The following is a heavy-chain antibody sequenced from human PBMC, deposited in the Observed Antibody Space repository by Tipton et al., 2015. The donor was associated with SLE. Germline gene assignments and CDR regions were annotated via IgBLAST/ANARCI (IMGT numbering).Heavy chain of an antibody. V-gene: IGHV4-59*01. J-gene: IGHJ4*02. Sequence: TLSLTCTVSGGSISSYYWSWIRQPPGKGLEWIGYIYYSGSTNYNPSLKSRVTISVDTSKNQFSLKLSSVTAADTAVYYCARAPQGIFDYWGRGTLVTVSS. CDR1: GGSISSYY. CDR2: IYYSGST. D-gene: IGHD2-15*01. CDR3: ARAPQGIFDY.